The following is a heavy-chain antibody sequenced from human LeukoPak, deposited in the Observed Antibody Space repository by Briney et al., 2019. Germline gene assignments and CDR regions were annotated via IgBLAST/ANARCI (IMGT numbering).Heavy chain of an antibody. J-gene: IGHJ4*02. D-gene: IGHD5-24*01. CDR2: LISSGAST. Sequence: PGGSLRLSCAASGFIFTHYGMNWVRQAPGKGLEWVAGLISSGASTYYADSVEGRFTVSRDNSKKMVYLQINSLTAEDTAIYYCGRDSRWAQPDYWGQGTLVTVSS. V-gene: IGHV3-23*01. CDR3: GRDSRWAQPDY. CDR1: GFIFTHYG.